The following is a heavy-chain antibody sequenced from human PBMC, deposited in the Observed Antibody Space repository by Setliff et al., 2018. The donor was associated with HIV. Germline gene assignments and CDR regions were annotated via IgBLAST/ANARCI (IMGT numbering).Heavy chain of an antibody. Sequence: SETLSLTCAVYGGSFSGYYWSWIRQPPGKGLEWIGEINHSGSTNYNPSLKSRVTISVDTSKNQFSLKLSSVTAADTAVYYCAKSQNRGYYDNGGFLNYWGHGTLVTVSS. D-gene: IGHD3-22*01. V-gene: IGHV4-34*01. CDR2: INHSGST. CDR1: GGSFSGYY. J-gene: IGHJ4*01. CDR3: AKSQNRGYYDNGGFLNY.